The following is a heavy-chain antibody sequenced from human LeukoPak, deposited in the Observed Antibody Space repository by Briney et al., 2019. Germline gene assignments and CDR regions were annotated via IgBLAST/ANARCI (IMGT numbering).Heavy chain of an antibody. D-gene: IGHD3-9*01. J-gene: IGHJ4*02. Sequence: SETLSLTCTVSGGSISSYYWSWIRQPPGKGLEWIGYIYYSGSTNYNPSLKSRVTISVDTSKNQFSLKLSSVTAADTAVYYCARARGYDIPFDYWGQGTLVTVPS. CDR2: IYYSGST. CDR1: GGSISSYY. V-gene: IGHV4-59*01. CDR3: ARARGYDIPFDY.